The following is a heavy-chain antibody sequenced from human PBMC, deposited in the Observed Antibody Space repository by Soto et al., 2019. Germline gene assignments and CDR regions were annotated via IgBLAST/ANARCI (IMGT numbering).Heavy chain of an antibody. Sequence: SETLSLTCTVSGGSISSSSYYWGWIRQPPGKGLEWIGSIYYSGSTYYNPSLKSRVTISVDTSKNQFSLKLSSVTAADTAVYYCARGITGTTSPGYWGQGTLVTVSS. CDR3: ARGITGTTSPGY. V-gene: IGHV4-39*01. J-gene: IGHJ4*02. D-gene: IGHD1-7*01. CDR2: IYYSGST. CDR1: GGSISSSSYY.